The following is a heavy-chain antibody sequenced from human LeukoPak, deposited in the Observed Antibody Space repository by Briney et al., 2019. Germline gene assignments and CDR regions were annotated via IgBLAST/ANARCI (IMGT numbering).Heavy chain of an antibody. Sequence: PSETLSLTCTVSGGSISSYYWSWIRQPPGKGLEWIGYIYYSGSTNYNPSLKSRVTISVDTSKNQFSLKLSSVTAADTAVYYCARDSYCSSTSCYVDAFDIWGQGTMVTVSS. V-gene: IGHV4-59*12. CDR2: IYYSGST. J-gene: IGHJ3*02. D-gene: IGHD2-2*01. CDR3: ARDSYCSSTSCYVDAFDI. CDR1: GGSISSYY.